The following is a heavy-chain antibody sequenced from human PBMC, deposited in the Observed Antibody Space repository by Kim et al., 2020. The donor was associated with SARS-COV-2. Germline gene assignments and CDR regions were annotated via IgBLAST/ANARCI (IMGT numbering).Heavy chain of an antibody. D-gene: IGHD2-2*01. CDR2: ISYRGTT. V-gene: IGHV4-61*01. CDR1: GDSVSSGPYY. Sequence: SETLSLTCTVSGDSVSSGPYYWTWIRQPPGKALEWIGYISYRGTTNYNSSLESRVTISLDASKNQFSLKLTSVAAADAAVYFCARDRMVPVSRYNHYAMDVWGQGTTVTVSS. J-gene: IGHJ6*02. CDR3: ARDRMVPVSRYNHYAMDV.